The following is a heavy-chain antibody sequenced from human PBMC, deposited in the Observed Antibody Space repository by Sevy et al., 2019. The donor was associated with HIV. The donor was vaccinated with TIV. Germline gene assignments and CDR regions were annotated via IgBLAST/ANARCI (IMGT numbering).Heavy chain of an antibody. Sequence: GGSLRLSCAASGLTFSNYVMSWVRQAPGKGLEWLSVIRGSSGTTYAPESVKGRFTISRDNSKNTLYLHMSSLGAEETAVYYCARNLSPSGAFDIWGQGTRVTVSS. CDR2: IRGSSGTT. J-gene: IGHJ3*02. V-gene: IGHV3-23*01. D-gene: IGHD6-25*01. CDR1: GLTFSNYV. CDR3: ARNLSPSGAFDI.